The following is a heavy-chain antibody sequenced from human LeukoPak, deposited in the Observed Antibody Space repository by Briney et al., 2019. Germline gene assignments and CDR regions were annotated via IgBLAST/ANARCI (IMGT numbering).Heavy chain of an antibody. CDR1: GLSIGSDFY. CDR2: IFHTGTT. D-gene: IGHD3-16*02. V-gene: IGHV4-38-2*02. CDR3: ARRTFGGVIAY. J-gene: IGHJ4*02. Sequence: SETLSLTCSVSGLSIGSDFYWGWIRQPPGKGLEWIGYIFHTGTTYYNPSLKSRVTIAVDTSKNQFSLNLSSVTAADTAVYYCARRTFGGVIAYWGQGTLVTVSS.